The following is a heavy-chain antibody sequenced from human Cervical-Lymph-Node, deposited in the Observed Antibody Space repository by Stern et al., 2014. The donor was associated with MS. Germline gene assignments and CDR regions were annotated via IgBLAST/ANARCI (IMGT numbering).Heavy chain of an antibody. V-gene: IGHV4-59*01. D-gene: IGHD5-24*01. CDR3: ARSRDAYSPLAY. J-gene: IGHJ4*02. CDR1: GGSISGYD. Sequence: QLQLQESGPGLVKPSETLSLTCTVSGGSISGYDCSWIWQPPGKGLEWIGHIYYSGSTNYMPSLKSRVSISIDTPKNQFSLKLSSVTAADTAVYYCARSRDAYSPLAYWGQGALVTVCS. CDR2: IYYSGST.